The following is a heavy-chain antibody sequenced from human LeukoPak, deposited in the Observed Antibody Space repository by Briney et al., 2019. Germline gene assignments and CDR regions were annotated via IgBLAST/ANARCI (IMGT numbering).Heavy chain of an antibody. CDR1: GGSISSGSYY. J-gene: IGHJ4*02. Sequence: SQTLSLTCTVSGGSISSGSYYWRWIRQPAGKGLEWIGRIYTSGCTNYNPSLKSRVTISVDTSKNQFSLKLSSVTAADTAVYYCAREALGYYYDSSAEEVDYWGQGTLVTVSS. CDR3: AREALGYYYDSSAEEVDY. V-gene: IGHV4-61*02. CDR2: IYTSGCT. D-gene: IGHD3-22*01.